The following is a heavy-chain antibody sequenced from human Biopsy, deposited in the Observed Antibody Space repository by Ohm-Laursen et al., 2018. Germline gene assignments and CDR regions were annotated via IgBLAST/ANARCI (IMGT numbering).Heavy chain of an antibody. CDR2: IFYRGST. J-gene: IGHJ5*02. V-gene: IGHV4-39*01. CDR3: ARDYDTSGYYYVS. CDR1: GGSISNNNYY. D-gene: IGHD3-22*01. Sequence: SQTLSLTCTVSGGSISNNNYYWVWIRQPPGKGLEWIGSIFYRGSTHYKPSLKSRVNISVDTSKNQFSLKLNSVTAADTAVYYCARDYDTSGYYYVSWGQGTLVTVSS.